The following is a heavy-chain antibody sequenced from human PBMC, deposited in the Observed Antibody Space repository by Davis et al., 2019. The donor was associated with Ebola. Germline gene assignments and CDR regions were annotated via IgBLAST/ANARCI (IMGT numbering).Heavy chain of an antibody. CDR3: VSEENSGEPESPPNFDY. D-gene: IGHD4-17*01. J-gene: IGHJ4*02. V-gene: IGHV4-39*01. CDR1: GGSISSNSDY. Sequence: SETLSLTCTVSGGSISSNSDYWGWIRQPPGKGLEWIGRIHYNGRTYYRPSLRSRLSISVDTSNNQFSLKLNSVTAADTAVHYCVSEENSGEPESPPNFDYWGQGTLVTVSP. CDR2: IHYNGRT.